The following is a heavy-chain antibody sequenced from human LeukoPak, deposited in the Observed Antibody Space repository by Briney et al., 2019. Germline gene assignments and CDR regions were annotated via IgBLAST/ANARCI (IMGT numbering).Heavy chain of an antibody. CDR1: GGSISSYY. J-gene: IGHJ4*02. CDR2: IYYSGST. D-gene: IGHD2-2*01. CDR3: ARDTVVPAAGGNYFDY. V-gene: IGHV4-59*01. Sequence: PSETLSLTCTVSGGSISSYYWSWIRQPPGKGLEWIGYIYYSGSTNYNPSLKSRVTISVDTSKNQFSLKLSSVTAADTAVYYCARDTVVPAAGGNYFDYWGQGTLVTVSS.